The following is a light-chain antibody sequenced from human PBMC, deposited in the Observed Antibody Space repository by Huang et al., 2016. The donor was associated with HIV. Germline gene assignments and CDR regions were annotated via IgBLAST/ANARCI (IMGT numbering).Light chain of an antibody. CDR2: GAS. V-gene: IGKV3-20*01. CDR1: QIVSSSY. J-gene: IGKJ1*01. Sequence: EIVLTQSPGTLSLSPGERATLSCRASQIVSSSYLALYQQKPGQAPRLLIYGASSRATGIPDRFSGSGSGTDFTLTISRLEPEDFAVYYCQQYGSSPLTFGQGTKVEIK. CDR3: QQYGSSPLT.